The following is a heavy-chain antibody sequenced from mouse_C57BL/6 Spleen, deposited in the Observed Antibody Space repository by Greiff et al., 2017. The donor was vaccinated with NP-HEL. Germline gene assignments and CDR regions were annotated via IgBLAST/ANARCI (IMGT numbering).Heavy chain of an antibody. CDR1: GYAFSSSW. CDR3: ARQTGSFAY. V-gene: IGHV1-82*01. CDR2: IYPGDGDT. Sequence: VQLQQSGPELVKPGASVKISCKASGYAFSSSWMNWVKQRPGKGLEWIGRIYPGDGDTNYNGKFKGKATLTADKSSSTVYMQLSSLTSEDSAVYFCARQTGSFAYWGQGTLVTVSA. D-gene: IGHD4-1*01. J-gene: IGHJ3*01.